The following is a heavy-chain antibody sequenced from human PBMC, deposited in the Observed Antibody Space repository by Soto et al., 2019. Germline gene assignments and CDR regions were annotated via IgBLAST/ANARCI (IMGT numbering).Heavy chain of an antibody. CDR3: AKPGLVATIMSHFDY. Sequence: QVQLVESGGGVVQPGRSLRLSCAASGFTFSNYAMHWVCQAPGKGLEWVAVISYDGNNEYYADSVKGRFTISRDNSKNTLYLQMDSLRAEDTAVYYCAKPGLVATIMSHFDYWGQGSLVTVSS. J-gene: IGHJ4*02. D-gene: IGHD5-12*01. CDR2: ISYDGNNE. CDR1: GFTFSNYA. V-gene: IGHV3-30*18.